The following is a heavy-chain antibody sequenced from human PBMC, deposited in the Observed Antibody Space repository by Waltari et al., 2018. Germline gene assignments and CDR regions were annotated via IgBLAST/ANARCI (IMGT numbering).Heavy chain of an antibody. V-gene: IGHV4-31*03. CDR2: IYYSGST. CDR3: ARGQWELLRGFGWYFDL. Sequence: QVQLQESGPGLVKPSQTLSLTCTVSGGSISSGGYYWSWIRKHPGKGLEWIGYIYYSGSTYYNPSLKSRVTISVDTSKNQFSLKLSSVTAADTAVYYCARGQWELLRGFGWYFDLWGRGTLVTVSS. CDR1: GGSISSGGYY. J-gene: IGHJ2*01. D-gene: IGHD1-26*01.